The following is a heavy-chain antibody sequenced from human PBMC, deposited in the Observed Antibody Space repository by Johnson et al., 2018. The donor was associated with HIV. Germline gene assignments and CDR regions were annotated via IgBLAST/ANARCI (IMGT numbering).Heavy chain of an antibody. CDR2: ISYDGSNK. D-gene: IGHD2-2*01. V-gene: IGHV3-30*04. Sequence: QVQLVESGGGLVQPGGSLRLSCAASGFTFSSYAMHWVRQAPGKGLEWVAVISYDGSNKYYADSVKGRFTISRDNSKNTLYLQMNSLRAEDTAVYYCATNQYQLPAPFDIWGQGTMVTVSS. CDR3: ATNQYQLPAPFDI. J-gene: IGHJ3*02. CDR1: GFTFSSYA.